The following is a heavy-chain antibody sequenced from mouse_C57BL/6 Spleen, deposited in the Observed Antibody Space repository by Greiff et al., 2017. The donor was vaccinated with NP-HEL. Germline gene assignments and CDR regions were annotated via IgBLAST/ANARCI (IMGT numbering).Heavy chain of an antibody. CDR2: IYPGDGDT. CDR3: ARAPTGVYYYAMDY. V-gene: IGHV1-82*01. CDR1: GYAFSSSW. J-gene: IGHJ4*01. D-gene: IGHD4-1*02. Sequence: VQLQESGPELVKPGASVKISCKASGYAFSSSWMNWVKQRPGKGLEWIGRIYPGDGDTNYNGKFKGKATLTADKSSSTAYMQLSSLTSEDSAVYFCARAPTGVYYYAMDYWGQGTSVTVSS.